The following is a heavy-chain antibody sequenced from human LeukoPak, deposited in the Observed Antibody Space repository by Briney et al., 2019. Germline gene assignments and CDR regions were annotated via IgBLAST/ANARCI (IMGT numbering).Heavy chain of an antibody. D-gene: IGHD2-15*01. J-gene: IGHJ6*03. CDR3: AKAWGGGGRSRWSKGGYYMDV. Sequence: PGGSLRLSCAASGFTFSSYGMHWVRQAPGKGLEWVAFIRYDGSNKYYADSVKGRFTISRGNSKNTLYLQMNSLRAEDTAVYYCAKAWGGGGRSRWSKGGYYMDVWGEGTTVTISS. V-gene: IGHV3-30*02. CDR1: GFTFSSYG. CDR2: IRYDGSNK.